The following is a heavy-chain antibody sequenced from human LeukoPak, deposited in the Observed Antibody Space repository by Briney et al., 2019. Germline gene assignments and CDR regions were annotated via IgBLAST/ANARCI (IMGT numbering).Heavy chain of an antibody. Sequence: GGSLRLSCAASGFTFSSYGMHWVRQAPGKGLEWVAFIRNDGTNKNYADSVKGRFTISRDNSKNTLYLQMNSLRAEDTAVYYCARALLWGEPFDNWGQGTLVTVSS. CDR2: IRNDGTNK. CDR3: ARALLWGEPFDN. V-gene: IGHV3-30*02. CDR1: GFTFSSYG. D-gene: IGHD3-16*01. J-gene: IGHJ4*02.